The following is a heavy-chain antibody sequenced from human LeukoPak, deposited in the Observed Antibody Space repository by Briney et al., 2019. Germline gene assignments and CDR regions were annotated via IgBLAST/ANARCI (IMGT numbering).Heavy chain of an antibody. CDR1: GYTFTGYY. CDR2: INPNSGGT. D-gene: IGHD4-17*01. CDR3: GSAVTTEDYFYY. V-gene: IGHV1-2*02. Sequence: ASVKVSCKASGYTFTGYYMHWVRQAPGQGLEWMGWINPNSGGTNYAQKFQGRVTMTRDTSISTAYMELSRLRSDDTAVHYCGSAVTTEDYFYYLGQGTLVTVSS. J-gene: IGHJ4*02.